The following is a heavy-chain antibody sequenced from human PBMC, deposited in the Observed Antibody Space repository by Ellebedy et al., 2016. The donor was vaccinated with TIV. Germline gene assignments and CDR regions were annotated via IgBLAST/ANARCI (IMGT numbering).Heavy chain of an antibody. CDR2: INHSGST. V-gene: IGHV4-34*01. CDR3: ARGRGRAYYYDSSGYYLFDY. Sequence: SETLSLTCAVYGGSFSGYYWSWIRQPPGKGLEWIGEINHSGSTNYKPSLKSRVTISVDTSKNQFSLKLISVTAADTAVYYCARGRGRAYYYDSSGYYLFDYWGQGTLVTVSS. J-gene: IGHJ4*02. CDR1: GGSFSGYY. D-gene: IGHD3-22*01.